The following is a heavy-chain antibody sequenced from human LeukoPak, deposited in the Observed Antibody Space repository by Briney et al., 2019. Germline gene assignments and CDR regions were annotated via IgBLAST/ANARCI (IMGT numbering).Heavy chain of an antibody. CDR3: AKTLIFYYYDSSGYFDY. J-gene: IGHJ4*02. Sequence: GGSLRLSCAASGFTFSSYAMSWVRQAPGKGLEWVSAISGSGGSTYYADSVKGRFTISRDNSKNTLYLQMNSLRAEDTAVYYCAKTLIFYYYDSSGYFDYWGQGTLVTVSS. D-gene: IGHD3-22*01. CDR2: ISGSGGST. CDR1: GFTFSSYA. V-gene: IGHV3-23*01.